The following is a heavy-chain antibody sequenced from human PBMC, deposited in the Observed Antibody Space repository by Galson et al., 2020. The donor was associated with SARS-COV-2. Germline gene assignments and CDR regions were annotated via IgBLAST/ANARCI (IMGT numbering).Heavy chain of an antibody. CDR1: GGSFSSGGYS. Sequence: SETLSLTCAVYGGSFSSGGYSWTWIRQAPGKGLEWIGYIYHSGATYYNPSLKSRLTISVDRSKNHLSLELSSVTAADTAVYYCARRYTYGLSPYWYFDLWGRGTLVTVSS. V-gene: IGHV4-30-2*01. J-gene: IGHJ2*01. CDR2: IYHSGAT. D-gene: IGHD5-18*01. CDR3: ARRYTYGLSPYWYFDL.